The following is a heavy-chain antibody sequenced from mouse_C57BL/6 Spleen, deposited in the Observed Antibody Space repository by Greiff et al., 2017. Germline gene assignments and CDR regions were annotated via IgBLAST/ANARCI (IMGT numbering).Heavy chain of an antibody. CDR2: ISYDGSN. V-gene: IGHV3-6*01. Sequence: EVHLVESGPGLVKPSQSLSLTCSVTGYSITSGYYWNWIRQFPGNKLEWMGYISYDGSNKYNPSLKNRISITRDTSKNQFFLKLNSVTTEDTATYYCARARYYYGSSYGFAYWGQGTLVTVSA. J-gene: IGHJ3*01. D-gene: IGHD1-1*01. CDR3: ARARYYYGSSYGFAY. CDR1: GYSITSGYY.